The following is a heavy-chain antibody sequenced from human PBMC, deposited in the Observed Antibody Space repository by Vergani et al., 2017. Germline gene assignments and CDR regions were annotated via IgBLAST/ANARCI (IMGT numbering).Heavy chain of an antibody. CDR3: ARGLRAAAGRNYYYYYMDV. J-gene: IGHJ6*03. V-gene: IGHV4-34*01. Sequence: QVQLQQWGAGLLKPSETLSLTCAVYGGSFSGYYWSWIRKPQGKGLEWIGEINHSGSTNSNPSLKSRVTISVDTSKNQFSLKLSSVTAADTAVYSCARGLRAAAGRNYYYYYMDVWGKGTTVTVSS. CDR1: GGSFSGYY. CDR2: INHSGST. D-gene: IGHD6-13*01.